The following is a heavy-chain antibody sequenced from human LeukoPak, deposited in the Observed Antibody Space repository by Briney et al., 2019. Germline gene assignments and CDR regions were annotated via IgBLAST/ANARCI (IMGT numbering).Heavy chain of an antibody. D-gene: IGHD3-10*01. CDR1: GGTFSSNA. V-gene: IGHV1-69*13. CDR3: AREVGGSGMLNWFDP. Sequence: GASVKVSCKASGGTFSSNAISWVRQAPGQGLEWVAGIIPIFGSANYAQKFQGRVTITADESTGTAYMELSSLRPEDTAVYYCAREVGGSGMLNWFDPWGQGTLVTVSS. CDR2: IIPIFGSA. J-gene: IGHJ5*02.